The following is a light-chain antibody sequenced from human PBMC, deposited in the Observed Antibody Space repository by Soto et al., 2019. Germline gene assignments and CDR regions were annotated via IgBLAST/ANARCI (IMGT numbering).Light chain of an antibody. CDR3: QQYGSSPRT. Sequence: EIVLTQSPGTLSLSPGERATLSCRASQSVSSSYLAWYQLKPGQAPRLLIYGASSRATGIPDRFSCSGSGTDFTLTISRLDPDDFAVYFCQQYGSSPRTFGQGTKVEIK. J-gene: IGKJ1*01. V-gene: IGKV3-20*01. CDR1: QSVSSSY. CDR2: GAS.